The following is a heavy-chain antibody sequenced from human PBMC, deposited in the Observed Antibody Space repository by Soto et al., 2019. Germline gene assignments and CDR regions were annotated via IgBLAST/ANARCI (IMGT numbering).Heavy chain of an antibody. CDR2: ISSGAITI. CDR3: AKVAAVVAARDAFDI. CDR1: GFTFSDYY. V-gene: IGHV3-11*01. J-gene: IGHJ3*02. Sequence: GGSLRLSCAASGFTFSDYYMNWIRQAPGKGLEWVSYISSGAITIYYADSVKGRFTISRDNAKNTLYLQMNSLRAEDTAVYYCAKVAAVVAARDAFDIWDQGTMVTVS. D-gene: IGHD2-15*01.